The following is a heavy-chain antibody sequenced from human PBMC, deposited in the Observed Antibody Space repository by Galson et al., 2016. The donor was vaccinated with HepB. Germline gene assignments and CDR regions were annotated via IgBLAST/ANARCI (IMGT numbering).Heavy chain of an antibody. CDR2: IWYDGSEQ. CDR1: GFTFSSYA. D-gene: IGHD2-15*01. CDR3: ARVRGSGTYFDY. V-gene: IGHV3-33*01. Sequence: SLRLSCATSGFTFSSYAMHWVRQTPGKGLEWVGVIWYDGSEQYYADSVKGRFTISRDNSMDTLFLQINSLRAEDTGVYYCARVRGSGTYFDYWGQGTLVTVSS. J-gene: IGHJ4*02.